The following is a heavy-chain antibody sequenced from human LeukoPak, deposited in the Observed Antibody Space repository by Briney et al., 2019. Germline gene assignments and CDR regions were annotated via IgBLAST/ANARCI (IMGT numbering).Heavy chain of an antibody. CDR3: ARDQDSSSWYGRYYYYGMDV. J-gene: IGHJ6*04. CDR2: INPSGGST. CDR1: GYTFTSYY. Sequence: GASVKVSCKASGYTFTSYYMHWVRQAPGQGREWMGIINPSGGSTSYAQKFQGRVTMTRDTSTSTVYMELSSLRSEDTAVYYCARDQDSSSWYGRYYYYGMDVWGKGTTVTVSS. V-gene: IGHV1-46*01. D-gene: IGHD6-13*01.